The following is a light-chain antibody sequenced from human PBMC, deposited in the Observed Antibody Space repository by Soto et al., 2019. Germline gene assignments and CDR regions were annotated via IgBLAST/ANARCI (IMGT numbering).Light chain of an antibody. V-gene: IGKV3-11*01. Sequence: EIVLTQSPDTLSLSPGERATLSCRASQSVGRFLAWYQQKPGQSPRLLIYDASNRATGIPARFSGSGSGTDFTLTISSLEAEDFAVYYCQQRSDWPPITFGGGTKVEIK. CDR3: QQRSDWPPIT. CDR2: DAS. J-gene: IGKJ4*01. CDR1: QSVGRF.